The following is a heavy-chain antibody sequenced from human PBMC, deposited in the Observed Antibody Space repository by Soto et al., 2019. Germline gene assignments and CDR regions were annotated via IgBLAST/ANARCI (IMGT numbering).Heavy chain of an antibody. CDR1: GFSVSDYY. Sequence: SLRLSCAAPGFSVSDYYMSWISQAPGKGLEWVSYMSSSSSYTNYVDYVKGRFTISRDNDKNSLYLQMNSLRAEDTAVYSCARSGEILHNFESCGQGT. J-gene: IGHJ4*02. D-gene: IGHD1-26*01. V-gene: IGHV3-11*06. CDR3: ARSGEILHNFES. CDR2: MSSSSSYT.